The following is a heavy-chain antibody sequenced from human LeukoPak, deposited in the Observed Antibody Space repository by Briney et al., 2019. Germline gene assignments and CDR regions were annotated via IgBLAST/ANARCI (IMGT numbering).Heavy chain of an antibody. Sequence: ASVTVSCKASGYTFTGYYIHWVRQAPGQGLEWLGWINPNSGGTNYAQKFQGRVTMTRDTSMTTAYMELSSLTSDDTAVYYCARQFGPTDAFDIWGQGTMVTVSS. CDR3: ARQFGPTDAFDI. CDR2: INPNSGGT. J-gene: IGHJ3*02. CDR1: GYTFTGYY. D-gene: IGHD3-16*01. V-gene: IGHV1-2*02.